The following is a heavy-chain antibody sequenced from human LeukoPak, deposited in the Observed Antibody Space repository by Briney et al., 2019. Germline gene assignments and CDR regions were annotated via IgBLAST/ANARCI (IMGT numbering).Heavy chain of an antibody. V-gene: IGHV1-69*02. D-gene: IGHD6-19*01. Sequence: GSSVKVSCKXSGGTFSSYTISWVRQSPGQGLEWMGRIIPILGIANYAQKFQGRVTITADKSTSTAYMELSSLRSEDTAVYYRARSKSVAGSFDYWGQGTLVTVSS. J-gene: IGHJ4*02. CDR3: ARSKSVAGSFDY. CDR1: GGTFSSYT. CDR2: IIPILGIA.